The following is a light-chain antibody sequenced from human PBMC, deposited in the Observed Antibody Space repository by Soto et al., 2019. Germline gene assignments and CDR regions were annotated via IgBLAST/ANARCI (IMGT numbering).Light chain of an antibody. CDR3: QNYGSPVT. Sequence: IVLTQSPGTLSLSPGERATLSCRASQSVWGTYLAWYQHKPGQAPRLLIYGASNRASGIPDRFSGSGSGTDFTLTISRLEPEDFAVYYCQNYGSPVTFGGGTKVEIK. V-gene: IGKV3-20*01. CDR1: QSVWGTY. CDR2: GAS. J-gene: IGKJ4*01.